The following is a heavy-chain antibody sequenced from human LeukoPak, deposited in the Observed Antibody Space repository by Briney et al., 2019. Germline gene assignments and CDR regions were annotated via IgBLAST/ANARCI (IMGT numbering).Heavy chain of an antibody. Sequence: GGSLRLSCATSGFTFTKYWMSWVRQAPGKGLEWVADIKEDGSREYYVDSVKGRFTISRDNGKKSLYLQMDSLRVEDTAIYYCARARWGVTTTYWFDSWGQGTLVIVSS. CDR2: IKEDGSRE. V-gene: IGHV3-7*04. J-gene: IGHJ5*01. CDR1: GFTFTKYW. D-gene: IGHD3-10*01. CDR3: ARARWGVTTTYWFDS.